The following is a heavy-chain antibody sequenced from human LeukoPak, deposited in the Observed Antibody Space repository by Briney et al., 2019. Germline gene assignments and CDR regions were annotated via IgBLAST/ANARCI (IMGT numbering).Heavy chain of an antibody. J-gene: IGHJ6*03. Sequence: GGSLRLSCAASGFTFSSYGMHWVRQAPGKGLEWVSGINWNGGSTGYADSVKGRFTISRDNAKNSLYLQMNSLRAEDTALYYCARAGYDYYYYYMDVWGKGTTVTVSS. D-gene: IGHD5-12*01. CDR2: INWNGGST. V-gene: IGHV3-20*04. CDR3: ARAGYDYYYYYMDV. CDR1: GFTFSSYG.